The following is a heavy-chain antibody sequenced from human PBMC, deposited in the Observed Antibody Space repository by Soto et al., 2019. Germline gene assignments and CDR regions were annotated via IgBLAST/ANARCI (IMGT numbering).Heavy chain of an antibody. Sequence: QVQLVESGGGVVQPGRSLRLSCAASGFTFSSYAMHWVRQAPGKGLEWVAVISYDGSNKYYADSVKGRFTISRDNSKNMLYLQMNSLIAEDTAVYYCARAFDFWSGYYPDWGQGTLVTVSS. CDR3: ARAFDFWSGYYPD. CDR2: ISYDGSNK. D-gene: IGHD3-3*01. V-gene: IGHV3-30-3*01. J-gene: IGHJ4*02. CDR1: GFTFSSYA.